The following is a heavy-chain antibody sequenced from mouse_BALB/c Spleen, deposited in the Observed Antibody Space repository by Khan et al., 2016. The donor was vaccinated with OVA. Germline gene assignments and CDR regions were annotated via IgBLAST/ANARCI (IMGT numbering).Heavy chain of an antibody. CDR1: GYTFTNFW. D-gene: IGHD1-1*02. CDR2: IYPGSGNS. Sequence: QVQLQQSGGELVRPGTSVKMSCKAAGYTFTNFWIGWVKQRPGHGLEWIGDIYPGSGNSNFNEKFRGKATLTSDTSSSTAYMQLSSLTFEDSAIYYCARPYYYGGRYDTMDAWGQGTSVTVSS. CDR3: ARPYYYGGRYDTMDA. V-gene: IGHV1-63*02. J-gene: IGHJ4*01.